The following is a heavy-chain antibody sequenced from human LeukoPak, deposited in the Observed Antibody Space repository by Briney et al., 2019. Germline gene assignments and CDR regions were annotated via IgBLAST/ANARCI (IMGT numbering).Heavy chain of an antibody. D-gene: IGHD2-2*01. CDR2: IRYDGSNK. V-gene: IGHV3-30*02. CDR1: GFTFSSYG. Sequence: GGSLRLSCAASGFTFSSYGMHWVRQAPGKGLEWVAFIRYDGSNKYYADSVKGRFTISRDNSRNTLYLQMNSLRAEDTAVYYCASIGYCSSTSCDNWFDPWGQGTLVTVSS. J-gene: IGHJ5*02. CDR3: ASIGYCSSTSCDNWFDP.